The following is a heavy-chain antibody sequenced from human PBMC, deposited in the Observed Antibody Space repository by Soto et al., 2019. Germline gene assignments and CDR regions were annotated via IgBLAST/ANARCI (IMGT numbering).Heavy chain of an antibody. D-gene: IGHD3-16*01. V-gene: IGHV3-64D*06. CDR2: ISSNGGST. Sequence: GGSLRLSCSASGFTFSSYAMHWVRQAPGKGLEYVSAISSNGGSTYYPDSVKGRFTISRDNSKNTLYLQMSSLRAEDTAVYYCVKADRGLQNNWFDPWGQGTLVTVSS. J-gene: IGHJ5*02. CDR3: VKADRGLQNNWFDP. CDR1: GFTFSSYA.